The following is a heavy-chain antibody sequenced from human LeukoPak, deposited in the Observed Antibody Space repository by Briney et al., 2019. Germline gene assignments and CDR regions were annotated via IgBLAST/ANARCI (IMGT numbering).Heavy chain of an antibody. Sequence: GGSLRLSCAASGNYWIHWVRQAPGKGLVWVSHINSDGSWTTYVDSVKGRFTISKDNAKNMVYLQMNNLRAEDTAVYYCVSFYETYWGRGTLVTVSS. V-gene: IGHV3-74*01. CDR3: VSFYETY. J-gene: IGHJ4*02. CDR2: INSDGSWT. CDR1: GNYW. D-gene: IGHD2-2*01.